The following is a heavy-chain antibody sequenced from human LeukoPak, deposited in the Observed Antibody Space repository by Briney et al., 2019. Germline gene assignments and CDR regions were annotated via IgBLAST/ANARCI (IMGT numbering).Heavy chain of an antibody. CDR1: GGSISSGGYY. D-gene: IGHD6-19*01. CDR3: ARGRSGWDKNWIDP. Sequence: SQTLSLTCTVSGGSISSGGYYWSWIRQPPGKGLEWIGYIYHSGSTYYNPSLKSRVTISVDRSKNQFSLKLSSVTAADTAVYYCARGRSGWDKNWIDPWGQGTLVTVSS. V-gene: IGHV4-30-2*01. J-gene: IGHJ5*02. CDR2: IYHSGST.